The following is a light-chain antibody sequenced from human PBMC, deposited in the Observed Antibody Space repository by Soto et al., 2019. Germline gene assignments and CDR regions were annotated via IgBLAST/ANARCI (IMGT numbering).Light chain of an antibody. V-gene: IGKV3-11*01. CDR3: QQRSNWPST. Sequence: EIVLTQSPATLSLSPGERASLSCRASQSVSSYLSWYQQKPGQAPRLLIYDASKRATGIPARFSGSGSGTDFTLTISSLEPEDFAVYFCQQRSNWPSTFGRGTKVEI. CDR2: DAS. J-gene: IGKJ4*01. CDR1: QSVSSY.